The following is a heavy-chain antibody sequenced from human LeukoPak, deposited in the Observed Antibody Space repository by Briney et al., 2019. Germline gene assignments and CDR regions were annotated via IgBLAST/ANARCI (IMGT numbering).Heavy chain of an antibody. J-gene: IGHJ4*02. CDR3: ARGVDYYGV. V-gene: IGHV4-4*02. D-gene: IGHD3-10*01. Sequence: TSETLSLTCAVSGGSISSSNWWSWVRQPPGKGLEWIGEINHSGGTNYNPSLKSRVTISVDTSKKQFSLKLSSVTAADTAVYYCARGVDYYGVWGQGTLVTVSS. CDR1: GGSISSSNW. CDR2: INHSGGT.